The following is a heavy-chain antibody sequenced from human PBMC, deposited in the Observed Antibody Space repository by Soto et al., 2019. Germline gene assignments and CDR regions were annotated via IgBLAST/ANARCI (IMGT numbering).Heavy chain of an antibody. CDR1: GGSFSGYY. J-gene: IGHJ2*01. CDR3: ARANMLTGYYVVCFDV. D-gene: IGHD3-9*01. CDR2: INHSGNS. V-gene: IGHV4-34*02. Sequence: QVQLQQWGAGAGLLKPSETLSLTCAASGGSFSGYYWSWIRQPPGRGLEWIGEINHSGNSNYNPGLXRXVXTXXDPSTNQFSLKLISVTAADTAVSYCARANMLTGYYVVCFDVWGRGTLVTVSS.